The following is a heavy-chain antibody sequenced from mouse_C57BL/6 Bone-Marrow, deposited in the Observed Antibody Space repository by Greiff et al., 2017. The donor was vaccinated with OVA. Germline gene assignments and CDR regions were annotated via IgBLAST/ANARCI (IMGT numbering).Heavy chain of an antibody. CDR2: INPGSGGA. J-gene: IGHJ3*01. CDR1: GYAFTNYL. Sequence: QVQLQQSGAELVRPGTSVKVSCKASGYAFTNYLIEWVKQRPGQGLEWIGVINPGSGGANYNEKFKGKATLTADKSSSTAYMQLSSLTSEEAKVYLCAREFAYRGQGNLVTVSA. CDR3: AREFAY. V-gene: IGHV1-54*01.